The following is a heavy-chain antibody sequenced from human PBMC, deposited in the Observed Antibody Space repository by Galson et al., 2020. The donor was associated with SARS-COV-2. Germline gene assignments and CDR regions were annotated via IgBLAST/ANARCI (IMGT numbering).Heavy chain of an antibody. CDR3: ATVPAFYYDSRGFE. V-gene: IGHV1-24*01. J-gene: IGHJ4*02. Sequence: ASVKVSCKVSGYTLTELSMHWVRQAPGKGLEWMGGFDPEDVETIYAQKFQGRVTMTEDTSTDTAYMELSSLRSEDTAVYYCATVPAFYYDSRGFEWGQGTLVTVAS. D-gene: IGHD3-22*01. CDR1: GYTLTELS. CDR2: FDPEDVET.